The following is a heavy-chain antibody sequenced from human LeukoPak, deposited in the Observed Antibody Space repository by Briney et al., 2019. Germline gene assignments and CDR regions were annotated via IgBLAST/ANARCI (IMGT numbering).Heavy chain of an antibody. CDR1: GGTFSSYA. CDR2: IIPIFGTA. V-gene: IGHV1-69*05. Sequence: SVKVSCKASGGTFSSYAISWVRQAPGRGLEWMGGIIPIFGTANYAQKFQGRVTITTDESTSTAYMELSSLRSEDTAVYYCARGGSYYEVYWFDPWGQGTLVTVSS. J-gene: IGHJ5*02. D-gene: IGHD1-26*01. CDR3: ARGGSYYEVYWFDP.